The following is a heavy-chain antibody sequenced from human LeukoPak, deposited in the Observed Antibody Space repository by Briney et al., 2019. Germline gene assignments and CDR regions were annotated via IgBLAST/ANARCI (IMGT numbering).Heavy chain of an antibody. Sequence: SETLSLTCSVSGGSISTYWTWIRQPPGKGLEWIGYMYYSGSSNYNPSLRSRVTISGDTSKNQVPLILGSVTAADTAVYYCARLTDYGDYSGAFDIWGQGTMVTVSS. J-gene: IGHJ3*02. V-gene: IGHV4-59*01. CDR1: GGSISTY. CDR3: ARLTDYGDYSGAFDI. CDR2: MYYSGSS. D-gene: IGHD4-17*01.